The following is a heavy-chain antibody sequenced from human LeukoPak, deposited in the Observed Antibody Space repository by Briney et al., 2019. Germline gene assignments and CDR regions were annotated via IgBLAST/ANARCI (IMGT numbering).Heavy chain of an antibody. Sequence: SETLSLTCTVFGDSINSYYWSWIRQSPGKGLERVGYVSYSGSTNYNPSLNSRVTISVDRSKNQFSLKLTSVTAADPAMYYCARDYDTTGANWFGPWGQGALVTVSS. J-gene: IGHJ5*02. V-gene: IGHV4-59*01. D-gene: IGHD3-9*01. CDR2: VSYSGST. CDR1: GDSINSYY. CDR3: ARDYDTTGANWFGP.